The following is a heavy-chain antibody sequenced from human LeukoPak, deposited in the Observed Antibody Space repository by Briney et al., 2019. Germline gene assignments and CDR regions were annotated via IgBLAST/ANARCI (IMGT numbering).Heavy chain of an antibody. CDR2: INTDGSTT. D-gene: IGHD1-26*01. Sequence: GGSLRLSCAASGFPFSNDWMHWVPQAPGKGLVWVSRINTDGSTTTYADSVKGRFTISRDNAKNTLYLQMNSLRVEDTAVYYCARGRGGSYHYWGQGTLVTVS. J-gene: IGHJ4*02. V-gene: IGHV3-74*01. CDR1: GFPFSNDW. CDR3: ARGRGGSYHY.